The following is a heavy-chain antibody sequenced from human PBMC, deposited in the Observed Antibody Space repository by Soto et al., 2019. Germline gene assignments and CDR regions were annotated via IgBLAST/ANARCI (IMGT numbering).Heavy chain of an antibody. CDR3: ARIPVDTYMINWFDP. CDR1: CGSVSIGDYY. V-gene: IGHV4-61*08. J-gene: IGHJ5*02. D-gene: IGHD5-18*01. Sequence: ETLSLTCTFSCGSVSIGDYYWSWIRQPPGKGLEWIGYTYYSGSTNYNPSLKSRVSISLDTSKNQFSLRLTSVTAADTAVYYCARIPVDTYMINWFDPWGQGTLVTVSS. CDR2: TYYSGST.